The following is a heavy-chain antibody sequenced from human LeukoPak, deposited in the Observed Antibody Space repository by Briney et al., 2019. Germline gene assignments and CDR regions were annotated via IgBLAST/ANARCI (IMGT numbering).Heavy chain of an antibody. CDR1: GYTFTSYG. CDR3: ARSIEYSIDPNGGYYFDY. Sequence: ASVKVSCKASGYTFTSYGMHWVRQAPGHRFEWMGRINGGNGDTKYSQKFQGRVTITRDTPASTAYLELSTLTSEDTAVYYCARSIEYSIDPNGGYYFDYWGQGTLVTVSS. V-gene: IGHV1-3*01. CDR2: INGGNGDT. J-gene: IGHJ4*02. D-gene: IGHD6-6*01.